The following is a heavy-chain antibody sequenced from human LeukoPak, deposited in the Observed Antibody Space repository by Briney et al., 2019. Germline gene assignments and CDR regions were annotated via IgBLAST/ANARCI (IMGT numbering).Heavy chain of an antibody. V-gene: IGHV1-69*05. D-gene: IGHD3-10*01. CDR3: ARDRDRGVYFDY. CDR1: GGTFSSYA. J-gene: IGHJ4*02. Sequence: SVKVSCKASGGTFSSYAISWVRQAPGQGLEWMGGIIPIFGTANYAQKFQGRVTITTDESTSTAYMELSSLRSEDTAVYYCARDRDRGVYFDYWGQGTLVTVSS. CDR2: IIPIFGTA.